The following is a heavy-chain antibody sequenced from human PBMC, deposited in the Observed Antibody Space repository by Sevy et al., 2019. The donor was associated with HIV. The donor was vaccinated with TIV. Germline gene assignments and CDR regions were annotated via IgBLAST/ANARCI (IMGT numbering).Heavy chain of an antibody. Sequence: GGSLRLSCAASGFTFSSYAMSWVRQAPGKGLEWVSAISGSGGSTYYADSVKGRFTISRDNSKNPLYLQMNSLRAEDTAVYYCAREAYYGSGSYYGMDVWGQGTTVTVSS. CDR3: AREAYYGSGSYYGMDV. CDR2: ISGSGGST. D-gene: IGHD3-10*01. V-gene: IGHV3-23*01. J-gene: IGHJ6*02. CDR1: GFTFSSYA.